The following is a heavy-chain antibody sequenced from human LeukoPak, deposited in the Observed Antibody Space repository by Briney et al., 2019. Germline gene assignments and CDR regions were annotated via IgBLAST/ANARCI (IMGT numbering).Heavy chain of an antibody. CDR2: IIPIFGTA. J-gene: IGHJ4*02. V-gene: IGHV1-69*13. CDR3: ARVPSGSYFIFDY. CDR1: GGTFISYA. Sequence: GASVKVSCKASGGTFISYAISWVRQAPGQGLEWMGGIIPIFGTANYAQKFQGRVTITADESTSTAYMELSSLRSEDTAVYYCARVPSGSYFIFDYWGQGTLVTVSS. D-gene: IGHD1-26*01.